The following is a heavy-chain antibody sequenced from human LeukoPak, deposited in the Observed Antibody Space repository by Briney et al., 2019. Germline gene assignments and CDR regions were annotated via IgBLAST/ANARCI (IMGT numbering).Heavy chain of an antibody. CDR2: ISGSGGST. J-gene: IGHJ4*02. Sequence: PGGSMRLSCAASGFTFSNYAMSWVRQAPGKGLEWVSGISGSGGSTYYADSVKGRFTISRDNSKNTLYLQMNSLRAEDTAVYYCAKDGEYSGYNSWFFYWGQGTLVTVST. CDR1: GFTFSNYA. D-gene: IGHD5-12*01. V-gene: IGHV3-23*01. CDR3: AKDGEYSGYNSWFFY.